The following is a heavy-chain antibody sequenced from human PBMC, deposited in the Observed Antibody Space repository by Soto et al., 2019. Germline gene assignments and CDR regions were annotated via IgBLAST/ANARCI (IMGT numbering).Heavy chain of an antibody. Sequence: SAKVSCKDSRVTYNSYTISWPQQDNKQGLELMGRIIPILGIANYAQKFQGRVTITADKSTSTAYMELSSLRSEDTAVYYCARGASCTAFGYWRKRTLVLVSS. CDR3: ARGASCTAFGY. CDR1: RVTYNSYT. V-gene: IGHV1-69*02. J-gene: IGHJ4*02. CDR2: IIPILGIA. D-gene: IGHD2-15*01.